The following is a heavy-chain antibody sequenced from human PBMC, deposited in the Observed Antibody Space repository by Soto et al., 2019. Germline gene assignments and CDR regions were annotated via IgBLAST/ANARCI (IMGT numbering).Heavy chain of an antibody. CDR1: GGSISSYY. D-gene: IGHD1-26*01. CDR2: IYHSGST. J-gene: IGHJ4*02. CDR3: ARGLISGSHYSGGWYYFDS. Sequence: SETLSLTCTVSGGSISSYYWSWIRQPPGKGLEWIGYIYHSGSTNYNPSLKSRVTISVHTSRSQFSLDLSSVTAADTAVYYCARGLISGSHYSGGWYYFDSWGQGTQVTVSS. V-gene: IGHV4-59*12.